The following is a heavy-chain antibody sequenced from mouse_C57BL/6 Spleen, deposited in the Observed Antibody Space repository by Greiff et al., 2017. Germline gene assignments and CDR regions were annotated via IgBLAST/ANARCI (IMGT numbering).Heavy chain of an antibody. J-gene: IGHJ1*03. CDR2: INPSNGGT. CDR1: GYTFTSYW. Sequence: QVQLQQPGTELVKPGPSVKLSCKASGYTFTSYWMHWVKQRPGQGLEWIGNINPSNGGTNYNEKFKNKATLTVAKSSRTAYMLLSSPTTEDSAVYYCARLRDLSGGYFDVWGTGTTVTVSS. V-gene: IGHV1-53*01. CDR3: ARLRDLSGGYFDV. D-gene: IGHD1-1*01.